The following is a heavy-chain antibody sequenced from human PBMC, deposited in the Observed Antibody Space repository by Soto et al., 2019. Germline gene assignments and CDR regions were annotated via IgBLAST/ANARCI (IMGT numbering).Heavy chain of an antibody. Sequence: QVQLGESGGGVVQPGRSLRLSCAASGFTFSSYGMHWVRQAPGKGLEWVAVIWYDGSNKYYADSVKGRFTISRDNSKNTLYLQMNSLRAEDTAVYYCAREGAVAGYGDYWGQGTLVTVSS. CDR3: AREGAVAGYGDY. CDR2: IWYDGSNK. V-gene: IGHV3-33*01. D-gene: IGHD6-19*01. CDR1: GFTFSSYG. J-gene: IGHJ4*02.